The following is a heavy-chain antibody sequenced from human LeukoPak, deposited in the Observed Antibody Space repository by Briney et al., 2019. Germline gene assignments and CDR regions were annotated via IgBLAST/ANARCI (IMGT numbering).Heavy chain of an antibody. D-gene: IGHD5-12*01. J-gene: IGHJ6*02. V-gene: IGHV4-59*01. Sequence: SETLSLTCTVSGGSISSYYWYWIRQPPGKGLEWIGYIYYSGSTNYNPSLKSRVTISVDTSKNQLSLRLSSVTAADTAVYYCAGRVATGSMDVWGQGTTVTVSS. CDR1: GGSISSYY. CDR3: AGRVATGSMDV. CDR2: IYYSGST.